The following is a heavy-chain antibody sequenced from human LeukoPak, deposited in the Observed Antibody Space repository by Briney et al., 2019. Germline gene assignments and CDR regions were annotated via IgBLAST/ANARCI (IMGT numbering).Heavy chain of an antibody. Sequence: ASVKVSCKASGYTFTGYYMHWVRQAPGQGLEWMGWINPNSGGTNYAQKFQGRVTMTRDTSISTAYMELSRLRSDDTAVYYCARVVGATFPYFDYRGQGTLVTVSS. CDR1: GYTFTGYY. CDR2: INPNSGGT. D-gene: IGHD1-26*01. CDR3: ARVVGATFPYFDY. V-gene: IGHV1-2*02. J-gene: IGHJ4*02.